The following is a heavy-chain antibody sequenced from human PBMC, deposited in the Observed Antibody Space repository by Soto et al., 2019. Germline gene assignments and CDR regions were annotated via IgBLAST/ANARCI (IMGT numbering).Heavy chain of an antibody. Sequence: SETLSLTCTVSGGSISSGSYYWGWIRQPPGKGLEWIGSIYYSGSTYYNPSLKSRVTISVDTSKNQFSLKLSSVTAADTAVYYCASPNPYYDFWSGYYHYWGQGTLVTVSS. CDR3: ASPNPYYDFWSGYYHY. CDR1: GGSISSGSYY. V-gene: IGHV4-39*01. CDR2: IYYSGST. J-gene: IGHJ4*02. D-gene: IGHD3-3*01.